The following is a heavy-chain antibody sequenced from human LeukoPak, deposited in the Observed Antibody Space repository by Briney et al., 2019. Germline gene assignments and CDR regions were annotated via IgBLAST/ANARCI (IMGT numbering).Heavy chain of an antibody. CDR2: IIPIFGTA. CDR3: ARGRGDTAMYY. Sequence: GASVKVSCKASGYTFTSYYMHWVRQAPGQGLEWMGGIIPIFGTANYAQKFQGRVTITADESTSTAYMELSSLRSEDTAVYYCARGRGDTAMYYWGQGTLVTVSS. J-gene: IGHJ4*02. D-gene: IGHD5-18*01. V-gene: IGHV1-69*13. CDR1: GYTFTSYY.